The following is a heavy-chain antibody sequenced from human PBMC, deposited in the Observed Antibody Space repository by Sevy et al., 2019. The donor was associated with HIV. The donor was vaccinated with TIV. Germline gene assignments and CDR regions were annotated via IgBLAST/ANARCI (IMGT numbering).Heavy chain of an antibody. CDR3: TIISIGGATWWYFDL. V-gene: IGHV3-15*01. D-gene: IGHD1-26*01. J-gene: IGHJ2*01. Sequence: GGSLRLSCAASGFTFSNAWMSWVRQVPGKGLEWVGRIKSKTDGGTTDYAAPVKGRFTISRDDSKNTLYLQMNSLKTGDTAVYYCTIISIGGATWWYFDLWGRGTLVTVSS. CDR1: GFTFSNAW. CDR2: IKSKTDGGTT.